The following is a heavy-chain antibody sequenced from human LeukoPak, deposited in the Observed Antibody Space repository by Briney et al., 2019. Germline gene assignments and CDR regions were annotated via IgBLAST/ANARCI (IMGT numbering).Heavy chain of an antibody. CDR1: GFSFSNFE. J-gene: IGHJ4*02. CDR3: AKDLGTYCSGGSCIETLIGYFDY. CDR2: ISSSGGAI. D-gene: IGHD2-15*01. V-gene: IGHV3-48*03. Sequence: GGSLRLSCAASGFSFSNFEMNWVRQAPGKGLEWVSSISSSGGAIYYADTVKGRFTISRDNAKNSLYLQMNSLRAEDTAVYYCAKDLGTYCSGGSCIETLIGYFDYWGQGTLVTVSS.